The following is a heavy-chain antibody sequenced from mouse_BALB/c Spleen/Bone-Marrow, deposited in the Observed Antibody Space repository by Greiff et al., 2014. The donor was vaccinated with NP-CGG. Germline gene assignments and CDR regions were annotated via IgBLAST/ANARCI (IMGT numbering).Heavy chain of an antibody. D-gene: IGHD2-1*01. CDR3: ARDGNYAMDY. Sequence: VQLQQSGPELVKPGASVKISCKPSGYTFTEDTMHWVKQSHGKSLEWIGVINPNNGGTTYKQKFKDKAALTVDKSSSTAYMELRSLTSEDSAVYYCARDGNYAMDYWGQGTSVTVSS. CDR2: INPNNGGT. CDR1: GYTFTEDT. J-gene: IGHJ4*01. V-gene: IGHV1-22*01.